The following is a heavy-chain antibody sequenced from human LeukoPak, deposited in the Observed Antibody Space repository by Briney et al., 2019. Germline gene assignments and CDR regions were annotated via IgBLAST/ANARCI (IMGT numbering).Heavy chain of an antibody. CDR3: AKVQRLGYSSSCLDY. V-gene: IGHV3-30*18. Sequence: PGGSLRLSCAASGFTFSSYGIHWVRQAPGKGLEWVAVISYDGSNKYYADSVKGRFAISRDNSKNTLYLQMNSLRAEDTAVYYCAKVQRLGYSSSCLDYWGQGTLVTVSS. D-gene: IGHD6-13*01. CDR2: ISYDGSNK. J-gene: IGHJ4*02. CDR1: GFTFSSYG.